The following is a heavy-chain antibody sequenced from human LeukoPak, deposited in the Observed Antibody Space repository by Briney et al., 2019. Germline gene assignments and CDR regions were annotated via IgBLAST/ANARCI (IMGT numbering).Heavy chain of an antibody. V-gene: IGHV3-53*01. D-gene: IGHD2-8*02. CDR1: GFTVSSNY. CDR2: IYSGGST. Sequence: GGSLRLSCAASGFTVSSNYMSWVHQAPGKGLEWVSVIYSGGSTYYADSVKGRFTISRDNSKNTLYLQMNSLRAEDTAVYYCARAWWWPQDAFDIWGQGTMVTVSS. CDR3: ARAWWWPQDAFDI. J-gene: IGHJ3*02.